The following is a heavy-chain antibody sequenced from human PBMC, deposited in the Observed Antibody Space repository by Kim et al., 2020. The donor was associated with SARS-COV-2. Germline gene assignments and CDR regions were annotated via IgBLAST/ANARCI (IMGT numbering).Heavy chain of an antibody. V-gene: IGHV4-59*01. J-gene: IGHJ4*02. CDR3: ATMYSGSSAHLDS. CDR1: GGSTSSYY. Sequence: SETLSLTCNVSGGSTSSYYWSWIRQPPGKGLEYIGYIYYSGSTNYNPSLESRVSISIDTSKNLFFLNQRSVTAADTAIYYCATMYSGSSAHLDSWGQGALVTVSS. D-gene: IGHD6-6*01. CDR2: IYYSGST.